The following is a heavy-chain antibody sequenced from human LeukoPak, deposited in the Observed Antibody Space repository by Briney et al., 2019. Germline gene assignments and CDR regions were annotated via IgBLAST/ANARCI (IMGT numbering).Heavy chain of an antibody. D-gene: IGHD3-10*01. Sequence: SETLSLTCTVSGGSISSSSYYWSWIRQPPGKGLEWIGEINHSGSTNYNPSLKSRVTISVDTSKNQFSLKLSSVTAADTAVYYCARHLVLYGSGSYWGYMDGWGKGTTVTISS. CDR3: ARHLVLYGSGSYWGYMDG. CDR2: INHSGST. V-gene: IGHV4-39*01. J-gene: IGHJ6*03. CDR1: GGSISSSSYY.